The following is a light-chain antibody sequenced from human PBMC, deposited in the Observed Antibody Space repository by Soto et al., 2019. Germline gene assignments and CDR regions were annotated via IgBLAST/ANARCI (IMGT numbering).Light chain of an antibody. V-gene: IGLV2-14*01. CDR2: EVT. J-gene: IGLJ1*01. CDR1: STDVGGYNY. Sequence: QSVLTQPASVSGSPGQSITISCTGTSTDVGGYNYVSWYQHRPGEAPKLMIFEVTKRPSGVSNRFSGSKSGNTASLTISGLQAEDEADYFCNSYTTSSTYVFGSGTKLTVL. CDR3: NSYTTSSTYV.